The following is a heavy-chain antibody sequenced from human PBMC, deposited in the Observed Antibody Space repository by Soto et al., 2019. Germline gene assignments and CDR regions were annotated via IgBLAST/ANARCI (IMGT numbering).Heavy chain of an antibody. CDR1: GFTFSSYG. CDR2: IWYDGSNK. V-gene: IGHV3-33*01. J-gene: IGHJ3*02. CDR3: ASLYYYDSSGWADDAFDI. D-gene: IGHD3-22*01. Sequence: QVQLVESRGGVVQPGRSLRLSCAASGFTFSSYGMHWVRQAPGKGLEWVAVIWYDGSNKYYADSVKGRFTISRDNSKNTLYLQMNSLRAEDTAVYYCASLYYYDSSGWADDAFDIWGQGTMVTVSS.